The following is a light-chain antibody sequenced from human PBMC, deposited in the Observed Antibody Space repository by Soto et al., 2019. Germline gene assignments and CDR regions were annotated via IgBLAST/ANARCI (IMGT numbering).Light chain of an antibody. J-gene: IGLJ2*01. CDR1: SSDVGGSGL. CDR2: EGF. V-gene: IGLV2-23*01. Sequence: QSALTQPASVSGSPGQSITISCTGTSSDVGGSGLVSWYQFHPGKAPKLLIFEGFKRPSGVSNRFSGSKSGSTASLTISGLQAEDEADYYCCSYAGRSTWDVVFGGGTKLIV. CDR3: CSYAGRSTWDVV.